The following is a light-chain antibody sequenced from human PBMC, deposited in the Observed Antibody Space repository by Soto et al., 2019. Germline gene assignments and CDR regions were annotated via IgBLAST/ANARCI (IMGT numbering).Light chain of an antibody. CDR3: QQCDDFIT. CDR1: QDFRTY. CDR2: EAS. Sequence: DIQMTQSPSSLSASVGAGVTIPCQAGQDFRTYLNWYQQKPEKAPKLLIYEASNLEIGVPSRFSGSGSGRTFTFSISSLQPEDIATYYCQQCDDFITFGGGTRIEIK. J-gene: IGKJ4*01. V-gene: IGKV1-33*01.